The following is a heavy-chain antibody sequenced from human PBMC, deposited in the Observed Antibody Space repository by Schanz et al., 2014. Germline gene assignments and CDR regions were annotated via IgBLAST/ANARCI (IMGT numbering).Heavy chain of an antibody. CDR3: ARDSDVSKYNLFDS. CDR2: INPNSGGT. V-gene: IGHV1-2*06. J-gene: IGHJ5*01. Sequence: QVQLVQSGAEVKKPGASVKVYCKASGYTLTAYYMHWVRQAPGQGLEWMGRINPNSGGTNYAQKFQGRVTMTRDTSISTVYMELTRLTFDDTAIYYCARDSDVSKYNLFDSWGQGTLVTVSS. CDR1: GYTLTAYY.